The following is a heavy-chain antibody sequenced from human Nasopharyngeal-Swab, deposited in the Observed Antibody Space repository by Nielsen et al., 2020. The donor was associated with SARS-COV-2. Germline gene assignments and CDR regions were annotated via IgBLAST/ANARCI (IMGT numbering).Heavy chain of an antibody. CDR3: ASGITGAAFDI. CDR2: IIPILGLA. J-gene: IGHJ3*02. Sequence: KVSCKASGCTFSSYAISWVRPPPGQGLEWMGRIIPILGLANYAQKFQGRVTITADKSTSTAYMELSSLRSEDTAVYYCASGITGAAFDIWGQGTMVTVSS. CDR1: GCTFSSYA. D-gene: IGHD1-14*01. V-gene: IGHV1-69*04.